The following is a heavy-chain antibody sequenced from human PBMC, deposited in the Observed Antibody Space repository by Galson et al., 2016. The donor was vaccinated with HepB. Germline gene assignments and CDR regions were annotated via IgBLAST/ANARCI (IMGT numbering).Heavy chain of an antibody. Sequence: SLRLSCAASGITFSNYAMSWVRQAPGEGLEWVSGITGSGGNTYYADSVKGRFTISRDDSKNTLYLQMNSLRAEDTAVYYCAKRPDWNYAAYYFDYWGQGTLVTVSS. D-gene: IGHD1-7*01. CDR3: AKRPDWNYAAYYFDY. J-gene: IGHJ4*02. CDR1: GITFSNYA. V-gene: IGHV3-23*01. CDR2: ITGSGGNT.